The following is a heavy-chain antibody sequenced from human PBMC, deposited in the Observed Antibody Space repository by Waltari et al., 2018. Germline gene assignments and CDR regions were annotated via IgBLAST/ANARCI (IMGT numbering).Heavy chain of an antibody. CDR3: ASGAWGGPYYYYYGMDV. CDR2: IYHSGGT. D-gene: IGHD1-26*01. J-gene: IGHJ6*02. V-gene: IGHV4-4*02. CDR1: GGSISSSNW. Sequence: QVQLQESGPGLVKPSGTLSLTCAVSGGSISSSNWWSWVRQPPGKGLEWIGEIYHSGGTNYNPSLKSRVTISVDKSKNQFSLKLSSVTAADTAVYYCASGAWGGPYYYYYGMDVWGQGTTVTVSS.